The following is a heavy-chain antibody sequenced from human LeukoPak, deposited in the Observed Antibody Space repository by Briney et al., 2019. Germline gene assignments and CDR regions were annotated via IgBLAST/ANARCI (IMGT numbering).Heavy chain of an antibody. Sequence: SVKVSCKASGFTFPNSAMQWVRQARGQRLEWIGWIVLGAGNTVYSHKFHDRVTITRDISTNTAYMELDSLGSEDTAVYYCAAQRGASLHDFWATRLVDPWGQGTLVTVSS. CDR2: IVLGAGNT. D-gene: IGHD3-3*01. CDR3: AAQRGASLHDFWATRLVDP. J-gene: IGHJ5*02. CDR1: GFTFPNSA. V-gene: IGHV1-58*02.